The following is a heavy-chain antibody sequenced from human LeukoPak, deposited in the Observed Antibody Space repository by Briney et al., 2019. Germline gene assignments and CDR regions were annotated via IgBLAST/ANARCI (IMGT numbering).Heavy chain of an antibody. V-gene: IGHV3-30*02. CDR1: GFTFSSYG. CDR2: IRYDGSNK. D-gene: IGHD3-9*01. Sequence: PGGSLRLSCAASGFTFSSYGMHWVRQAPGKGLEWVAFIRYDGSNKYYADSVKGRFTISRDNSKNTLYLQMNSLRAEDTAVYYCAKEKLRYFDWLTGFDYWGQGTLVTVSS. J-gene: IGHJ4*02. CDR3: AKEKLRYFDWLTGFDY.